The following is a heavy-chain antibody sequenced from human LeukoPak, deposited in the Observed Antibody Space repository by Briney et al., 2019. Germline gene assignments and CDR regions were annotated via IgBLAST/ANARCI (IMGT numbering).Heavy chain of an antibody. J-gene: IGHJ4*02. CDR1: GYSFTSYW. CDR3: ARRVDTAMDSFDY. CDR2: IYPGDSDT. D-gene: IGHD5-18*01. V-gene: IGHV5-51*01. Sequence: GESLKISCKGSGYSFTSYWIVWVRQMPGKGLEWMGIIYPGDSDTRYSPSFQGQVTISADKSISTAYLQWSSLKSSDTAMYYCARRVDTAMDSFDYWGQGTLVTVSS.